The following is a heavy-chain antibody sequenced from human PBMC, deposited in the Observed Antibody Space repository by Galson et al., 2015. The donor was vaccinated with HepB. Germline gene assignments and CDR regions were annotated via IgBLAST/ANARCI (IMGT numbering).Heavy chain of an antibody. CDR1: GASISNFY. Sequence: TLSLTCTVSGASISNFYWSWVRQPPGKGLEWIGYVYYSGYTNYNPSLKSRVTMSVDTSKNQFSLKLSSVTAADTAVYFCARDPIAGPAAPWGVFDFWGQGTMVTVSS. J-gene: IGHJ3*01. V-gene: IGHV4-59*01. CDR2: VYYSGYT. D-gene: IGHD2-2*01. CDR3: ARDPIAGPAAPWGVFDF.